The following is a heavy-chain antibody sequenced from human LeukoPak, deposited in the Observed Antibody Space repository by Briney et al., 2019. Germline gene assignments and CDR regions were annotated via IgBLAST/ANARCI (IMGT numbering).Heavy chain of an antibody. Sequence: GGSLRLSCAASGFTFSIYSMNWVRQAPGKGLEWVSGISWNSGSIGYADSVKGRFTISRNNAKNSLYLQMNSLRAEDTALYYCAKSPYYYDSSGYYYPLNYWGQGTLVTVSS. V-gene: IGHV3-9*01. CDR2: ISWNSGSI. CDR3: AKSPYYYDSSGYYYPLNY. J-gene: IGHJ4*02. D-gene: IGHD3-22*01. CDR1: GFTFSIYS.